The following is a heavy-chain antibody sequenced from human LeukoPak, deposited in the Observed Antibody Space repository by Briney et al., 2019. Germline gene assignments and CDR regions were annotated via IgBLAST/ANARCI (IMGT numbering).Heavy chain of an antibody. V-gene: IGHV3-7*01. CDR1: GFTFSSSW. J-gene: IGHJ3*02. CDR2: IKEDGTAK. D-gene: IGHD5-12*01. CDR3: TRDSGYNAFDI. Sequence: GGSLRLSCAASGFTFSSSWMAWVRQAPGKGLEWVSNIKEDGTAKNYVVSVRGRFTISRDNAKNSLYLQMNSLRGEDTAVYYCTRDSGYNAFDIWGQGTMVTVSS.